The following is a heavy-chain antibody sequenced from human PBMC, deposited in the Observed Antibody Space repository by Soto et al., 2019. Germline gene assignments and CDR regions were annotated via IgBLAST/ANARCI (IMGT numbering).Heavy chain of an antibody. CDR2: INQSGNT. CDR3: ARHHVRGRTIAGAAEF. Sequence: PSETLSLTCAVSGGSFTGYYWSWIRQPPGKGLEWIGEINQSGNTNYNPSLKSRVVISVDTSKNQLSLNLSSVTAADTAMYYCARHHVRGRTIAGAAEFWGQGTLVTVSS. V-gene: IGHV4-34*01. D-gene: IGHD6-13*01. CDR1: GGSFTGYY. J-gene: IGHJ4*02.